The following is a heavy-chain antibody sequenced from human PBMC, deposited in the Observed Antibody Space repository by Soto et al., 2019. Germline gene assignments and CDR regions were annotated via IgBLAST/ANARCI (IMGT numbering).Heavy chain of an antibody. CDR3: ARDRVARVAGTVDY. J-gene: IGHJ4*02. CDR1: GFTFSSYA. D-gene: IGHD6-19*01. CDR2: ISYDGSNK. V-gene: IGHV3-30-3*01. Sequence: GGSLRLSCAASGFTFSSYAMHWVRQAPGKGLEWVAVISYDGSNKYYADSVKGRFTISRDNSKNTLYLQMNSLRAEDTAVYYCARDRVARVAGTVDYWGQGTLVTVSS.